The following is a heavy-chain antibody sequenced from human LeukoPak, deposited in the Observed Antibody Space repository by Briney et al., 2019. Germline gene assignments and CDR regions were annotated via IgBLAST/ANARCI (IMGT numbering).Heavy chain of an antibody. D-gene: IGHD3-22*01. Sequence: SETLSLTCAVYGGFFSDYYWSWIRQPPGKGLEWIGDILHSGNTNYNPSLQSRVTVSVDTSKNQFSLKLSSVTAADTAVYYCARNFYDRSGFFLNIFDIWGQGTMVTVSS. V-gene: IGHV4-34*12. CDR2: ILHSGNT. J-gene: IGHJ3*02. CDR1: GGFFSDYY. CDR3: ARNFYDRSGFFLNIFDI.